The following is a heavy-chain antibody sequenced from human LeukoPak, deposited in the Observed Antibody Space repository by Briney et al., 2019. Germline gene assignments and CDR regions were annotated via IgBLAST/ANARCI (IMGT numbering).Heavy chain of an antibody. D-gene: IGHD3-10*01. CDR3: ARAIFGSGSYPDF. CDR2: IWHDGSHK. V-gene: IGHV3-33*01. Sequence: PGGSLRLSCAASGFAFNTYAMHWVRQARGQGLEWVALIWHDGSHKFYSNSVRGQFTISRDNSKNTVSLQMNNLRPEDTAVYYCARAIFGSGSYPDFWGQGTLVTVSS. J-gene: IGHJ4*02. CDR1: GFAFNTYA.